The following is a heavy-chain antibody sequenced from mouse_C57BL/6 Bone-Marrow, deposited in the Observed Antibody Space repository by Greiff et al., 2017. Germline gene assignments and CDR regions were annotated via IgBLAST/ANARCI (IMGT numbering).Heavy chain of an antibody. J-gene: IGHJ3*01. Sequence: QVQLQQPGAELVKPGASVKLSCKASGYTFTSYWMHWVKQRPGQGLEWIGMIHPNSGSTNYNEKFKSKATLTVDKSSSTAYMQLSSLTSEDSAGYYCARSGIYYGSSYDWFAYWGQGTLVTVSA. CDR2: IHPNSGST. CDR1: GYTFTSYW. V-gene: IGHV1-64*01. D-gene: IGHD1-1*01. CDR3: ARSGIYYGSSYDWFAY.